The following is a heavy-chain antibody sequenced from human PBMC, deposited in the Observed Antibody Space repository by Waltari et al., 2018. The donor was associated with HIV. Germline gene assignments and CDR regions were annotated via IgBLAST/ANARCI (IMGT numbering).Heavy chain of an antibody. CDR2: VSWNSETI. CDR3: AKVAMTAVTSYAIDI. V-gene: IGHV3-9*01. D-gene: IGHD4-17*01. J-gene: IGHJ3*02. Sequence: EVHLVESGGGLVHTGGSLRLYCAATGFKFEDYAMQWVRQAPGKGLEWVSGVSWNSETIGYADSVKGRFTISRDNAKNSLSLQMNSLRAEDTALYYCAKVAMTAVTSYAIDIWGQGTMVTVSS. CDR1: GFKFEDYA.